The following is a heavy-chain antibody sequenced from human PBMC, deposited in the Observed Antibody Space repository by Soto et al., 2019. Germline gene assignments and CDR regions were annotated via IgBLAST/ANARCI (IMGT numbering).Heavy chain of an antibody. Sequence: QVQLVESGGGVVQPGRSLRLSCAASGFTFSSYGMHWVRQAPGKGLEWVAVIWYDGSNKYYADSVKGRFTISRDNSKNTLYLQMNSLRAEDTAVYYCARDRYWGANWFDPWGQGTLVTVSS. CDR1: GFTFSSYG. V-gene: IGHV3-33*01. CDR3: ARDRYWGANWFDP. D-gene: IGHD3-16*01. J-gene: IGHJ5*02. CDR2: IWYDGSNK.